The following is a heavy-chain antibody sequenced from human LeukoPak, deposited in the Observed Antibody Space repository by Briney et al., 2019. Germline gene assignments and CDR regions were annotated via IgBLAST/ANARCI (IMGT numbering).Heavy chain of an antibody. J-gene: IGHJ4*02. D-gene: IGHD3-3*01. CDR1: GGSFSGYY. V-gene: IGHV4-34*01. CDR3: ARGRVTIFGVAIDYFDY. Sequence: SETLSLTCAVYGGSFSGYYWSWIRQPPGKGLEWIGEINHSGSTNYNPSLKSRVTMSVDTSKNQFSLNLSSVTAADTAVYYCARGRVTIFGVAIDYFDYWGQGTLVTVSS. CDR2: INHSGST.